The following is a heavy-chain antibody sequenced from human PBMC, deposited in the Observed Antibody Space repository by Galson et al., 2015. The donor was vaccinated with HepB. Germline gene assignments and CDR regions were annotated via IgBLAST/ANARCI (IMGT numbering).Heavy chain of an antibody. J-gene: IGHJ4*02. D-gene: IGHD2-2*02. V-gene: IGHV3-23*01. CDR2: ISGSGGST. Sequence: SLRLSCAASGFTVNTNHMSWVRQAPGKGLEWVSAISGSGGSTYYADSVKGRFTFSRDNSKNTLYLQMNSLRAEDTAVYYCAVDCSSTSCYKGGVYWGQGTLVTVSS. CDR3: AVDCSSTSCYKGGVY. CDR1: GFTVNTNH.